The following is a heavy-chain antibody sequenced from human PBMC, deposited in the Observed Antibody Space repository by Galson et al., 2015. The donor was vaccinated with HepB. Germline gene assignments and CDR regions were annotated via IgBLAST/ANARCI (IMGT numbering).Heavy chain of an antibody. CDR2: GYPADSDT. CDR1: GYIFTSQW. J-gene: IGHJ3*02. D-gene: IGHD1/OR15-1a*01. Sequence: QSGAEVKEPGESLKISCQGFGYIFTSQWIAWVRQMPGKGLEWMGIGYPADSDTRYSPSFQGQVTMSVDRSTNTAYVQWSSLKASDTAMYYCARHNNGLHAFDIWGQGTVVTVSS. V-gene: IGHV5-51*01. CDR3: ARHNNGLHAFDI.